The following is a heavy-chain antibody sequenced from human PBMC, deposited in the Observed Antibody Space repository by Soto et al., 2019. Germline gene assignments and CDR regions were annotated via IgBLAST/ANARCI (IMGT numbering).Heavy chain of an antibody. Sequence: QVQLQESGPGLVKPSQTLSLTCAVSGGSISSGGYSWNWIRQPPGKGLEWIGYIYHSGSTLYNPSLKSRVTISIAKSKNQFSLRLSSVSAADTAVYYCARDALTGNYFDPWGQGTLVTVSS. J-gene: IGHJ5*02. D-gene: IGHD1-7*01. CDR2: IYHSGST. V-gene: IGHV4-30-2*01. CDR3: ARDALTGNYFDP. CDR1: GGSISSGGYS.